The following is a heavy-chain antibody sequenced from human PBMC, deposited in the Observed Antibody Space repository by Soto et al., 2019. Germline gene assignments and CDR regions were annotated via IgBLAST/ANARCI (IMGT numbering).Heavy chain of an antibody. CDR3: AKAYFVWSSEQPYYFDY. D-gene: IGHD3-16*01. J-gene: IGHJ4*02. CDR1: GFTFSNYA. Sequence: GGSLRLSCAASGFTFSNYAMTWVRQGPGKGLEWVSGISGGGGRSYYADSVKGRFTISRDNSKSTLYLQMNSLRAEDTAVYYCAKAYFVWSSEQPYYFDYWGQGTLVTVSS. CDR2: ISGGGGRS. V-gene: IGHV3-23*01.